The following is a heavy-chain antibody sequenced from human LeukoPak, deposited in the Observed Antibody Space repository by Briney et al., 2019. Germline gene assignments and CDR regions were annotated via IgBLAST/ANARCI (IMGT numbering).Heavy chain of an antibody. CDR1: GGSINNYY. J-gene: IGHJ3*02. V-gene: IGHV4-59*01. CDR3: ARDFGYGDPFDI. CDR2: VYHSGSS. Sequence: SETLSLTCTVSGGSINNYYWSWIRQPPGKGLQYIGFVYHSGSSNYDPSLKSRVTISMDTSKNQFSLKLSSVTAADTAVYYCARDFGYGDPFDIWGQGTMVTVSS. D-gene: IGHD5-18*01.